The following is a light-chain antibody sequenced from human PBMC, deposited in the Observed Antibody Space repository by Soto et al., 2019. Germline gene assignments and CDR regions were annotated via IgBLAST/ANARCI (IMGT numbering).Light chain of an antibody. CDR2: EVS. V-gene: IGLV2-14*01. Sequence: LTQPASVSGSRGQSITISCTGTSSDVGSYNFVSWYQQLPGKAPELMIYEVSNRPSGVSNRFSGSKSGNTASLTISGLQAEDEADYYCSSYTTSSNYVFGSGTKVTVL. CDR3: SSYTTSSNYV. J-gene: IGLJ1*01. CDR1: SSDVGSYNF.